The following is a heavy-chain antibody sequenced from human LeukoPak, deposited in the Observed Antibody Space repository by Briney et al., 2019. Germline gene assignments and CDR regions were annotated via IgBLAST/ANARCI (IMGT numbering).Heavy chain of an antibody. J-gene: IGHJ5*02. D-gene: IGHD3-10*01. CDR2: INHSGST. CDR1: GGSFSGYY. Sequence: SETLSLTCAVYGGSFSGYYWSWIRQPPGKGLEWIGEINHSGSTNYNPSLKSRVTISVDTSKNQFSLKLSSATAADTAVYYCARSLRFGPPGWFDPWGQGTLVTVSS. CDR3: ARSLRFGPPGWFDP. V-gene: IGHV4-34*01.